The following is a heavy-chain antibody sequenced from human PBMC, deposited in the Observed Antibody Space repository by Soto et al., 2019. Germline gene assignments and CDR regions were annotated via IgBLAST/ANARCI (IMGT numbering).Heavy chain of an antibody. CDR3: AFPTIVAVGKTGFDY. J-gene: IGHJ4*02. V-gene: IGHV3-23*01. CDR1: GFTFSSYA. D-gene: IGHD6-13*01. Sequence: PGGSLRLSCAASGFTFSSYAMSWVRQAPGKGLEWVSAISGSGGSTYYADSVKGRFTISRDNSKNTLYLQMNSLRAEDAAIYYCAFPTIVAVGKTGFDYWGQGTLVTVSS. CDR2: ISGSGGST.